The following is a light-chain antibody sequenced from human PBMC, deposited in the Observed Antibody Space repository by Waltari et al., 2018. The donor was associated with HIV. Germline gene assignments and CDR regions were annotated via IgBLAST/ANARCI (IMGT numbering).Light chain of an antibody. V-gene: IGKV1-9*01. CDR1: QGIDSY. Sequence: DIQLTQSPSFLSPSVGDSVTITCRASQGIDSYLAWYRQKPGKTPELLIYLASTLQSGVPFRFSGSGYGTEFTLTISSLQPEDFATYYCQQLKSYPPAFGPGTKVDIK. CDR3: QQLKSYPPA. J-gene: IGKJ3*01. CDR2: LAS.